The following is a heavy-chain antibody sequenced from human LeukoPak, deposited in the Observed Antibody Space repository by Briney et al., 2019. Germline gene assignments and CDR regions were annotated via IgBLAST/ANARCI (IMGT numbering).Heavy chain of an antibody. V-gene: IGHV4-61*02. J-gene: IGHJ3*02. CDR3: ARGPYSYDSSGAFDI. Sequence: SETLSLTCTVSGDSISSGDYYWSWIRQPAGKGLEWIGRISSSGSTNYNPSLKSRVTVSVDTSKNQFSLKLSSVTAADTAVYFCARGPYSYDSSGAFDIWGQGTMVTVSS. CDR1: GDSISSGDYY. D-gene: IGHD3-22*01. CDR2: ISSSGST.